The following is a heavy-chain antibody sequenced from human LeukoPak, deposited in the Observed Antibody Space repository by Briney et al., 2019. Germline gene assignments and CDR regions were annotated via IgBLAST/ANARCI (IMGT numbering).Heavy chain of an antibody. V-gene: IGHV4-59*01. J-gene: IGHJ3*02. CDR2: IHSNGNT. CDR3: ARGVPYFDPSGDIYIDAFDI. Sequence: SETLSLTCTVSGDSINDYYWTWSRQTPGKRLEWLGYIHSNGNTSYSPSLKRRVIMSVDTSKNHCSLRLSSVTTADTAVYYCARGVPYFDPSGDIYIDAFDIWGQGTMVTVSS. D-gene: IGHD2-15*01. CDR1: GDSINDYY.